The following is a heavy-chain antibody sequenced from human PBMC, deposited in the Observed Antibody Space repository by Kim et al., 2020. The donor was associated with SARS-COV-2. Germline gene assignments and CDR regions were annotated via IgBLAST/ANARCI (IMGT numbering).Heavy chain of an antibody. Sequence: GGSLRLSCAASGFTFSSYAMSWVRQAPGKGLEWVSAISGSGGSTYYADSVKGRFTISRDNTKNTLYLQMNRLRDEDTAVYYCAKADYYDSSEGSYYYYGMDVWGQGATVTVSS. V-gene: IGHV3-23*01. J-gene: IGHJ6*02. CDR2: ISGSGGST. CDR3: AKADYYDSSEGSYYYYGMDV. D-gene: IGHD3-22*01. CDR1: GFTFSSYA.